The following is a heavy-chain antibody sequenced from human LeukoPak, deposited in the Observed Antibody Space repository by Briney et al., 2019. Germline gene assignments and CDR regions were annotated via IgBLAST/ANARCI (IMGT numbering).Heavy chain of an antibody. CDR3: ARAKGYCSAGSCYSAFDY. CDR2: IIPIFGTA. CDR1: GGTFSSFA. D-gene: IGHD2-15*01. Sequence: ASVKVSCKAFGGTFSSFAISWVRQAPGQGLEWMGGIIPIFGTANYAQKFQGRVTITADESTGTAYMELSSLRSEDTAVYYCARAKGYCSAGSCYSAFDYWGQGTLVTVSS. J-gene: IGHJ4*02. V-gene: IGHV1-69*13.